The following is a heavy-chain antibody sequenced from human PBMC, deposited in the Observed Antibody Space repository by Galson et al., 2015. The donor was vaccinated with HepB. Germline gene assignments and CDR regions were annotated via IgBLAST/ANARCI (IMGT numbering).Heavy chain of an antibody. Sequence: SETLSLTCAVYGGSFSGYYWSWIRQPPGKGLEWIGEINHSGSTNYNPSLKSRVTISVDTSKNQFSLKLSSVTAADTAVYYCARWVAAAGTSAFDIWGQGTMVTVSS. CDR3: ARWVAAAGTSAFDI. J-gene: IGHJ3*02. CDR1: GGSFSGYY. CDR2: INHSGST. D-gene: IGHD6-13*01. V-gene: IGHV4-34*01.